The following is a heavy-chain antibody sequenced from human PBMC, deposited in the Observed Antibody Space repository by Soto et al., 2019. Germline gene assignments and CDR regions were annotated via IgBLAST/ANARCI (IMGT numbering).Heavy chain of an antibody. Sequence: GGSLRLSCAASGLTFSDHYIDWVRQAPGKGLEWVSAISGSGGSTYYADSVKGRFTISRDNSKNTLYLQMNSLRAEDTAVYYWAKSPGYCSGGSCYSVWWYAFDIWGQGTMVTVSS. D-gene: IGHD2-15*01. CDR2: ISGSGGST. CDR1: GLTFSDHY. V-gene: IGHV3-23*01. J-gene: IGHJ3*02. CDR3: AKSPGYCSGGSCYSVWWYAFDI.